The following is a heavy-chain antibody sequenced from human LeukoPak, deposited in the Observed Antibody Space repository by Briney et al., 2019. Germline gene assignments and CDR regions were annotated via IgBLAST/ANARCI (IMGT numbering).Heavy chain of an antibody. V-gene: IGHV3-21*01. Sequence: GGSLRLSCAASGFTFSSYSMNWVRQAPGKGLEWVSPITSSSSNIYYADSVKGRFTISRDNANNSLYLQMNSLRAQDTAVYYCARGGGSSWYNFDYWGQGTLVTVSS. CDR2: ITSSSSNI. J-gene: IGHJ4*02. CDR3: ARGGGSSWYNFDY. CDR1: GFTFSSYS. D-gene: IGHD6-13*01.